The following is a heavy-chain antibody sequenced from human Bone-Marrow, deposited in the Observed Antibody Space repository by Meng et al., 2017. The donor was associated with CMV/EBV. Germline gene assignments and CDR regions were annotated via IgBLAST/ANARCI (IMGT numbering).Heavy chain of an antibody. CDR2: ISSSGSTI. CDR3: ARVDDSSGYYYYGMDV. J-gene: IGHJ6*02. Sequence: GESLKISCAVSGFTFSDYYMSWIRQAPGKGLEWVSYISSSGSTIYHADSVKGRFTISRDNAKNSLYLQMNSLRAEDTAVYYCARVDDSSGYYYYGMDVWGQGTTVTVSS. V-gene: IGHV3-11*01. CDR1: GFTFSDYY. D-gene: IGHD3-22*01.